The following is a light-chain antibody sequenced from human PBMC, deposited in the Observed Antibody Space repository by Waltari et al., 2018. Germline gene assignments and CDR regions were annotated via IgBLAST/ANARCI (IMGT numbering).Light chain of an antibody. CDR1: QSVTHY. Sequence: DIVLTQSPAILSLSPGERASLSCRASQSVTHYLAWYQQKPGQAPRLLIYDTSNRATGIPARFSGSGLGTDFTLTISSLEPEDFAVYYCQQRRDWPLTFGGGTKVEIK. CDR3: QQRRDWPLT. J-gene: IGKJ4*01. V-gene: IGKV3-11*01. CDR2: DTS.